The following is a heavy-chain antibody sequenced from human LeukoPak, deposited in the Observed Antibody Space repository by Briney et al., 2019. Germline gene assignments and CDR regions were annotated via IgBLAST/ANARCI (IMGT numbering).Heavy chain of an antibody. V-gene: IGHV3-43D*03. CDR3: AKDSEINYHDSSGRFDY. J-gene: IGHJ4*02. D-gene: IGHD3-22*01. CDR2: ISWDGGST. Sequence: PGGSLRLSCAASGFTFDDYAMHWVRQAPGKGLEWVSLISWDGGSTYYADSVKGRFTISRDNTKYSLYLQMNSLRAEDTALYYCAKDSEINYHDSSGRFDYWGQGTLVTVSS. CDR1: GFTFDDYA.